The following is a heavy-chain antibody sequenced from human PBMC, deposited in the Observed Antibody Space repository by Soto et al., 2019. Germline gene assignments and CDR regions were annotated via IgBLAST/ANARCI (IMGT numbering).Heavy chain of an antibody. CDR2: LSDSGVSP. CDR1: GFPFSSYA. V-gene: IGHV3-23*01. CDR3: AKMTSDSYGRNYGMDV. D-gene: IGHD5-18*01. J-gene: IGHJ6*02. Sequence: VGSLRLSYADSGFPFSSYAMSWVRQAPEKGLEWVSALSDSGVSPYYADSVKGRFTISRDNSKNTLYLQMDSLRVEDTALYYCAKMTSDSYGRNYGMDVWGQGTTVTVSS.